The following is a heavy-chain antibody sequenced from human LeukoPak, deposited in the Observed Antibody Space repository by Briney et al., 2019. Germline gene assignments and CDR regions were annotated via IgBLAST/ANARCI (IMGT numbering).Heavy chain of an antibody. J-gene: IGHJ4*02. CDR2: ISYDGSNK. D-gene: IGHD3-9*01. V-gene: IGHV3-30*18. Sequence: GGSLRLSCAASGFTFSSYGMHWVRQAPGKGLEWVAVISYDGSNKYYADSVKGRFTISRDNSKNTLYLQMNSLRAEDTAVYYCAKGLPDILTGYFNYWGQGTLVTVFS. CDR1: GFTFSSYG. CDR3: AKGLPDILTGYFNY.